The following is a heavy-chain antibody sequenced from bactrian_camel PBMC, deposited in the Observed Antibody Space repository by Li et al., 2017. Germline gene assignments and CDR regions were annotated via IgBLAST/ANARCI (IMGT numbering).Heavy chain of an antibody. CDR1: GYPSSRHC. V-gene: IGHV3S9*01. CDR3: ATDFRSARSWYFAY. J-gene: IGHJ6*01. D-gene: IGHD5*01. CDR2: IRRDGDE. Sequence: QVQLVESGGGSVQAGGSLRLSCAHSGYPSSRHCMGWFRQAPGKAREGIAGIRRDGDEYYAGSVKGRFTISRDNAKNTVYLQMNSPKSEDTALYYCATDFRSARSWYFAYWGQRTQVTVS.